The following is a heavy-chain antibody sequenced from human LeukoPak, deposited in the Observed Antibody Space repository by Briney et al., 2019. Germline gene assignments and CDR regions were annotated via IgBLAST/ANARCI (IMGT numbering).Heavy chain of an antibody. CDR3: ARALNPLPGTYYFDY. D-gene: IGHD2-15*01. CDR2: IFYSGIT. V-gene: IGHV4-39*01. Sequence: SPSETLSLTCTVSGGSISTDTNYWAWIRQPPGKGLEWTGSIFYSGITYYNRSLKSPVTISVDTSQNQFSLKLSSVTAADTAVYYCARALNPLPGTYYFDYWGQGTLVTVSS. CDR1: GGSISTDTNY. J-gene: IGHJ4*02.